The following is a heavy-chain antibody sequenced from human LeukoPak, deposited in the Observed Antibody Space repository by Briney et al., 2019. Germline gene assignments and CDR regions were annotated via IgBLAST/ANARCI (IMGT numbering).Heavy chain of an antibody. D-gene: IGHD3-10*01. CDR1: GGSISSSSYY. J-gene: IGHJ5*02. Sequence: PSETLSLTCTDSGGSISSSSYYWGWIRQPPGKGLEWIGSIYYSGSTYYNPSLKSRVTISVDTSKNQFSLKLSSVTAADTAVYYCARGGSGSYPNWFDPWGQGTLVTVSS. CDR3: ARGGSGSYPNWFDP. V-gene: IGHV4-39*01. CDR2: IYYSGST.